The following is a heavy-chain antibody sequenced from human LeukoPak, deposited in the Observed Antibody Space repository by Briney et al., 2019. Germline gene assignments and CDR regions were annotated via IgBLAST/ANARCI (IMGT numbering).Heavy chain of an antibody. J-gene: IGHJ4*02. CDR2: ISSSGSTI. CDR3: ARDQTLGYCSGGSCYPGIAAAGPLDY. CDR1: GFTFSDYY. V-gene: IGHV3-11*01. D-gene: IGHD2-15*01. Sequence: GGSLRLSCAASGFTFSDYYMSWIRQAPGKGLEWVSYISSSGSTIYYADSVKGRFTISRDNAKNSLYLQMNSLRAEDTAVYYCARDQTLGYCSGGSCYPGIAAAGPLDYWGQGTLVTVSS.